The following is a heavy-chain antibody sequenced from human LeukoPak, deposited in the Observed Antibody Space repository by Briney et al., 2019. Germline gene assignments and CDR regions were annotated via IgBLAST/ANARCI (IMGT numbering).Heavy chain of an antibody. J-gene: IGHJ4*02. CDR1: GFTFTTYW. CDR2: INQDGTEK. V-gene: IGHV3-7*01. Sequence: GGSLRLSCAASGFTFTTYWMSWVRQAPGKGLEWVANINQDGTEKYYVDSVKGRFTISRDYAKKSLILQMNSLRVEDTAVYYCAKVAKYYYGPETYYFFEQWGQGTPVTAAS. CDR3: AKVAKYYYGPETYYFFEQ. D-gene: IGHD3-10*01.